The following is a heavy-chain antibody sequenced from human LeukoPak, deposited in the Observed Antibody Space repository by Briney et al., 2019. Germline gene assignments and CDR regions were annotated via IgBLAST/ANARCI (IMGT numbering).Heavy chain of an antibody. Sequence: ASVKVSCKASGYTFTGYYMHWVRQAPGQGLEWMGWINPNSGGTNYAQKFQGRVTMTRDTSISTAYMELRSLRSDDTAVYYCAMSRVLYSHFDYWGQGTLVTVSS. V-gene: IGHV1-2*02. CDR1: GYTFTGYY. CDR3: AMSRVLYSHFDY. D-gene: IGHD2-21*01. J-gene: IGHJ4*02. CDR2: INPNSGGT.